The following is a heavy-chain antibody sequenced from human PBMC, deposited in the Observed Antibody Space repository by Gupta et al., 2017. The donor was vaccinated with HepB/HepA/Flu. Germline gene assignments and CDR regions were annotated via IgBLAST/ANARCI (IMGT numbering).Heavy chain of an antibody. D-gene: IGHD2-2*01. J-gene: IGHJ4*02. Sequence: EVQVVESGGGSVKPGESLRLTCVVSDFSFSRASMTWVRQAPGKGLEWVGRIKRTADGAITEYATSVMGRFTISRDDSKNSLFLQMNSLKPDDTAVYYCITWYFVVEGTMHWGQGALVAVST. CDR2: IKRTADGAIT. CDR3: ITWYFVVEGTMH. V-gene: IGHV3-15*01. CDR1: DFSFSRAS.